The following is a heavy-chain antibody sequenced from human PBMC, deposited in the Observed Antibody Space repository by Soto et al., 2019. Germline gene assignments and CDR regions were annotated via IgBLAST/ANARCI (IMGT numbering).Heavy chain of an antibody. V-gene: IGHV1-18*04. CDR2: ISTNNGNT. J-gene: IGHJ4*02. Sequence: ASVKVSCKASGYSFTSYGVSWVRQAPGQGLVWMGWISTNNGNTNYAQKLQGRVTMTTDTSTSTAYMELRSLRSDDTAVYYCARDPGEFYFDYWGQGALVTVSS. CDR3: ARDPGEFYFDY. CDR1: GYSFTSYG.